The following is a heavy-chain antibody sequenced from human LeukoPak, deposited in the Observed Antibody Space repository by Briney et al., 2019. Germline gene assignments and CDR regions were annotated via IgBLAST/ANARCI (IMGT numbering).Heavy chain of an antibody. J-gene: IGHJ5*02. Sequence: SETLSLTCTVSGGSISSSIYYWGWIRQPPGKGLEWIGSIYYSGSTYYNPSLKSRVTISVDTSKNQFSLKLSSVTAADTAVYYCARDPVDIAAADSWGQGTLVTVSS. V-gene: IGHV4-39*07. CDR1: GGSISSSIYY. CDR2: IYYSGST. CDR3: ARDPVDIAAADS. D-gene: IGHD6-13*01.